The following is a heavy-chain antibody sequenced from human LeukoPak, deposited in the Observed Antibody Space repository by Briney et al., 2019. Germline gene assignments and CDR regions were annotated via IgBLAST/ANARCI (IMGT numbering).Heavy chain of an antibody. CDR3: ARGISATRFDWLFSTYWYFDL. J-gene: IGHJ2*01. CDR1: GGSISSSSYY. V-gene: IGHV4-39*07. CDR2: IYYSGST. Sequence: SETLSLTCTVSGGSISSSSYYWGWIRQPPGKGLEWIGSIYYSGSTYYNPSLKSRVTISVDTSKNQFSLKLSSVTAADTAVYYCARGISATRFDWLFSTYWYFDLWGRGTLVTVSS. D-gene: IGHD3-9*01.